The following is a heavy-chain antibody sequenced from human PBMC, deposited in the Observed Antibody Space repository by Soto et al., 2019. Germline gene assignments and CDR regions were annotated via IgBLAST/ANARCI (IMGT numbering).Heavy chain of an antibody. Sequence: GGSMRLSCAASGFSFGSYSISWVRQAPGKGLQWVSGISDSGGSTYYADSVKGRFTISRDNSKSTLYLHMNNLRAEDTAVYYCAKQSLGYPRCYFDYWGQGTLVTVSS. V-gene: IGHV3-23*01. CDR3: AKQSLGYPRCYFDY. J-gene: IGHJ4*02. CDR1: GFSFGSYS. CDR2: ISDSGGST. D-gene: IGHD3-16*02.